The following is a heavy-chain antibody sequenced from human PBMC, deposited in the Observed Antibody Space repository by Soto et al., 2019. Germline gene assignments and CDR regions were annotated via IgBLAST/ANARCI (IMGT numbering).Heavy chain of an antibody. CDR1: GGSISSSNW. J-gene: IGHJ4*02. CDR2: IYHSGST. V-gene: IGHV4-4*02. D-gene: IGHD3-3*01. Sequence: PSETLSLTCAVSGGSISSSNWWSWVRQPPGKGLEWIGEIYHSGSTNYNPSLKSRVTISVDKSKNQFSLKLSSVTAADTAVYYFARAVAYYVFCSGYSPRERIFYYWGQGTLVTVSS. CDR3: ARAVAYYVFCSGYSPRERIFYY.